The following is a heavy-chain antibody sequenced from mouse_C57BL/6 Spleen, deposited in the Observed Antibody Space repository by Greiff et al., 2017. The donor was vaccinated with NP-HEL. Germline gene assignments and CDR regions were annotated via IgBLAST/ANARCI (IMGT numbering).Heavy chain of an antibody. Sequence: EVKLVESGGGLVKPGGSLKLSCAASGFTFSDYGMHWVRQAPEKGLEWVAYISSGSSTIYYADTVKGRFTISRDNAKNTLFLQMTRLRSEDTARYYCARREYYGSSDYFDYWGQGTTLTVSS. CDR3: ARREYYGSSDYFDY. CDR2: ISSGSSTI. D-gene: IGHD1-1*01. V-gene: IGHV5-17*01. CDR1: GFTFSDYG. J-gene: IGHJ2*01.